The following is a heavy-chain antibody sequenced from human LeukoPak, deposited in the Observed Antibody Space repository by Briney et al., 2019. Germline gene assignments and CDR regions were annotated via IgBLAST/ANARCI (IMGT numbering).Heavy chain of an antibody. CDR3: ARGRIVETIRDAFDI. CDR1: GGPIRSGGYY. CDR2: IYYSGST. V-gene: IGHV4-31*03. J-gene: IGHJ3*02. Sequence: SETLSLTCTVSGGPIRSGGYYWSWIRQHPGKGLEWIGYIYYSGSTYYNPSLKSRVTISVDTSKNQFSLRLSSVTVADTAVYYCARGRIVETIRDAFDIWGQGTMVTVSS. D-gene: IGHD1-26*01.